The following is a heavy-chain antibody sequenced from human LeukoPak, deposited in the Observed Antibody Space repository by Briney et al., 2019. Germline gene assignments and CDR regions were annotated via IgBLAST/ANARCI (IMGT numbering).Heavy chain of an antibody. CDR1: GFNFIDNS. D-gene: IGHD2-2*02. Sequence: GGSLRLSCAGSGFNFIDNSMHWVRQAPGKGLEWVSSISSSNTYIYYRDSVKGRFTISRDNAKNSLFLQMNSLRAEDTAVYYCARRYCSGTSCYMFASWGQGTRVTVSS. CDR3: ARRYCSGTSCYMFAS. V-gene: IGHV3-21*01. CDR2: ISSSNTYI. J-gene: IGHJ4*02.